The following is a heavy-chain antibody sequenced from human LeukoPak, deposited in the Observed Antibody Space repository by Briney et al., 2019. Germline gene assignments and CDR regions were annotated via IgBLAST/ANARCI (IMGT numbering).Heavy chain of an antibody. CDR3: ASRDYDSSGYGLFDY. V-gene: IGHV1-2*02. D-gene: IGHD3-22*01. Sequence: ASVTVSCKASGYTFTGYYMHWVRQAPGQGLEWMGWINPNSGGTNYAQKFQGRVTMTRDTSISTAYMELSRLRSDDTAVYYCASRDYDSSGYGLFDYWGQGTLVTVSS. CDR1: GYTFTGYY. J-gene: IGHJ4*02. CDR2: INPNSGGT.